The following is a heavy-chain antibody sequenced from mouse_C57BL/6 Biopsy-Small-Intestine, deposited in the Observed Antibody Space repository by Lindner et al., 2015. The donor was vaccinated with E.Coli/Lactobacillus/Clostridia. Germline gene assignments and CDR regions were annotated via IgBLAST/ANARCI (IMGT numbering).Heavy chain of an antibody. J-gene: IGHJ1*03. D-gene: IGHD1-1*01. CDR3: AREGDYYGSSWYFDV. V-gene: IGHV5-17*01. CDR1: GFTFSDYG. Sequence: VQLQESGGGLVKPGGSLKLSCAASGFTFSDYGMHWVRQAAEKGLEWVAYISRGSSTIYYADTVKGRFTISRDNAKNTLFLQMTSLRSEDTAMYYCAREGDYYGSSWYFDVWGTGTTVTVSS. CDR2: ISRGSSTI.